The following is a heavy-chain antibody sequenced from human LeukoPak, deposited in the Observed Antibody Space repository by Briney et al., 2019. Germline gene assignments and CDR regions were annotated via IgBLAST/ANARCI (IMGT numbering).Heavy chain of an antibody. CDR3: AKDKDYYYMDV. Sequence: PGGSLRLSCAASGFTFDDYAMHWVRQARGKGLEWVSLITWNGAGTFYADSVKGRFTISRDNRKNCLYLQMNSLRAEDAALYYCAKDKDYYYMDVWGKGTTVTVSS. CDR1: GFTFDDYA. CDR2: ITWNGAGT. J-gene: IGHJ6*03. V-gene: IGHV3-43D*03.